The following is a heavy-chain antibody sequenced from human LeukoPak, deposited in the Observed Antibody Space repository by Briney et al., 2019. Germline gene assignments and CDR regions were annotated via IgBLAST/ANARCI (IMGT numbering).Heavy chain of an antibody. V-gene: IGHV3-48*03. CDR3: ARRTSGAFAI. J-gene: IGHJ3*02. Sequence: PGGSLRLSCAASGFTFSSYEMNWVRQAPGRGLEWVSYISSGGSTIYYADSVRGRFTISRDNAKNSLFLQMNSLRAEDTAVYYCARRTSGAFAIWGQGTKVTVSS. CDR2: ISSGGSTI. CDR1: GFTFSSYE.